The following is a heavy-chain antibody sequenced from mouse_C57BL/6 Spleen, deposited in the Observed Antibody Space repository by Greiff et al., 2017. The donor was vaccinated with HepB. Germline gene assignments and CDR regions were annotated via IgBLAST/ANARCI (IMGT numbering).Heavy chain of an antibody. Sequence: EVQGVESGGGLVKPGGSLKLSCAASGFTFSSYAMSWVRQTPEKRLEWVATISDGGSYTYYPDNVKGRFTISRDNAKNNLYLQMSHLKSEDTAMYYCARDRDYGTLFDYWGQGTTLTVSS. CDR2: ISDGGSYT. CDR3: ARDRDYGTLFDY. CDR1: GFTFSSYA. D-gene: IGHD1-1*01. V-gene: IGHV5-4*01. J-gene: IGHJ2*01.